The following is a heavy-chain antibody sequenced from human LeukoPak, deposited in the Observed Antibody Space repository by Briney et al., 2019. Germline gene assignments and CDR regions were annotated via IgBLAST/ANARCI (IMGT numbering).Heavy chain of an antibody. CDR1: GFTFSNAW. CDR2: IKSKTDGGTT. Sequence: GGSLRLSCAASGFTFSNAWMSWVRQAPGKGLEWVGRIKSKTDGGTTDYAAPVKGRFTISRGDSKNTLYLQMNSLKTEDTAVYYCTRRYYYDSSGYYPDYWGQGTLVTVSS. V-gene: IGHV3-15*01. D-gene: IGHD3-22*01. CDR3: TRRYYYDSSGYYPDY. J-gene: IGHJ4*02.